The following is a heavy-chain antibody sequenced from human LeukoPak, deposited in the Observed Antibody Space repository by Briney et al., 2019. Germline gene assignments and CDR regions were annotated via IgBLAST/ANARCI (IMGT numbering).Heavy chain of an antibody. CDR3: ARLGHYIFDT. CDR2: TKEDGSVK. Sequence: PGGSLRLSCAPSGFTYNNYWMSCLRQAPGKGLEWVANTKEDGSVKYYLDSVKGRFTITRDNAEKSVFLQMNSLRAEDTSVYYCARLGHYIFDTWGQGTLVTVSS. D-gene: IGHD4-11*01. V-gene: IGHV3-7*05. CDR1: GFTYNNYW. J-gene: IGHJ4*02.